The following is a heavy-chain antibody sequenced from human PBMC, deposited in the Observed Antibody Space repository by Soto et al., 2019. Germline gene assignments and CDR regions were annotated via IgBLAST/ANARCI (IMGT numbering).Heavy chain of an antibody. CDR2: INSDSSVI. V-gene: IGHV3-48*02. J-gene: IGHJ4*02. Sequence: GGSLRLSCAASGFTFSSYSMNWVRQAPGKGLEWISYINSDSSVINYADSVKGRVTISRDNAKDSVYLQLNSLRDADTAVYYCARDHSILGVLGFWGQRTLVTVSS. D-gene: IGHD1-26*01. CDR3: ARDHSILGVLGF. CDR1: GFTFSSYS.